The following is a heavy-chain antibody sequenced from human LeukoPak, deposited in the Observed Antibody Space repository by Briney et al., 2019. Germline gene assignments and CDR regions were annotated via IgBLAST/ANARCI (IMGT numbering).Heavy chain of an antibody. J-gene: IGHJ4*02. CDR3: ARLQGVSRGWSFDY. V-gene: IGHV5-51*01. D-gene: IGHD6-19*01. CDR1: GYSFTSNW. CDR2: IYPGDSDT. Sequence: GESLKISCKGSGYSFTSNWIGWVRQMPGKGLELLGIIYPGDSDTTYSPSFQGHVTISADKSTSTAYLQWSSLKASDSAMYYCARLQGVSRGWSFDYWGQGTLVTVSS.